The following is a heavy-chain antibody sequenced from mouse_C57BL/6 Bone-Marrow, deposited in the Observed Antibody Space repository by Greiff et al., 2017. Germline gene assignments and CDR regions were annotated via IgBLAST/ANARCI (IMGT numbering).Heavy chain of an antibody. J-gene: IGHJ2*01. CDR1: GYTFTDYY. CDR2: INPYNGGT. D-gene: IGHD1-1*01. CDR3: ARGGPLVVAQCDY. V-gene: IGHV1-19*01. Sequence: EVQLQESGPVLVKPGASVKMSCKASGYTFTDYYMNWVKQSHGKSLEWIGVINPYNGGTSYNQKFKGKATLTVDKSSSTAYMELNSQTSEDSAVYYWARGGPLVVAQCDYWGQGTTLTVSS.